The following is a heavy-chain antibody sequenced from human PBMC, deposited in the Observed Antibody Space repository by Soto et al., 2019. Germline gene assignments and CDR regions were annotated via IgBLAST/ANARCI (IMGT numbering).Heavy chain of an antibody. CDR1: GFTFSSYG. CDR3: AKDYDSSGYYQNAFDI. J-gene: IGHJ3*02. Sequence: PGGSLRLSCAASGFTFSSYGMHWVRQAPGKGLEWVAVISYDGSNKYYADSVKGRFTISRDNSKNTLYLQMNSLRAEDTAVCYCAKDYDSSGYYQNAFDIWGQGTMVTVSS. D-gene: IGHD3-22*01. CDR2: ISYDGSNK. V-gene: IGHV3-30*18.